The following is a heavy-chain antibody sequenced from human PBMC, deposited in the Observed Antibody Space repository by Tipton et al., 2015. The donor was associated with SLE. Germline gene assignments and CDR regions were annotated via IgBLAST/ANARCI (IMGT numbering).Heavy chain of an antibody. CDR2: ISGDGSST. CDR3: AKDRVGYSYVMDV. Sequence: SLRLSCAASGFTFDDYAMHWVRQAPGKGLEWVCLISGDGSSTYYADSVKGRFTISRDNNKNSLYLQMHSLRTEDTALYYCAKDRVGYSYVMDVWGQGATVTVSS. J-gene: IGHJ6*02. CDR1: GFTFDDYA. D-gene: IGHD2-15*01. V-gene: IGHV3-43*02.